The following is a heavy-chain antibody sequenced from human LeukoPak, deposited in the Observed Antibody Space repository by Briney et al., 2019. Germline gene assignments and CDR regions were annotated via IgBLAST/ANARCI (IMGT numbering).Heavy chain of an antibody. CDR3: ARHFSSTYFYFDY. Sequence: PSETLSLTCTVSGGSISDYCWSWIRQPPGKGLEWIGYICYSGSTNYNPSLKSRVTISVDTSKNQFSLKLSPVTAADTALYYCARHFSSTYFYFDYWGQGTLVTVSS. CDR1: GGSISDYC. D-gene: IGHD2-2*01. CDR2: ICYSGST. J-gene: IGHJ4*02. V-gene: IGHV4-59*08.